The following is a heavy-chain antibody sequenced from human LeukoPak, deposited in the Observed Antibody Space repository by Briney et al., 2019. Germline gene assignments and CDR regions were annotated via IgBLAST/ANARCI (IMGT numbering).Heavy chain of an antibody. J-gene: IGHJ6*02. CDR1: GFTFSSYA. D-gene: IGHD2-2*01. Sequence: GGSLRLSCAASGFTFSSYAMHWVRQAPGKGLEWVAVISYDGSNKYYADSVKGRFTISRDNSKNTLYLQMNSLRAEDTAVYYCAAVPPHYYYGMDVWGRGTTVTVSS. CDR3: AAVPPHYYYGMDV. CDR2: ISYDGSNK. V-gene: IGHV3-30-3*01.